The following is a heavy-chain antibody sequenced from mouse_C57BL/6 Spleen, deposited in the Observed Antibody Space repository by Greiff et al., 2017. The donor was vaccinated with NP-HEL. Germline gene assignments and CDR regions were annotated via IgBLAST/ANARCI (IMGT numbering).Heavy chain of an antibody. CDR1: GYSFTGYY. CDR3: ARGDGNFYFDY. CDR2: INPSTGGT. J-gene: IGHJ2*01. Sequence: EVQLKESGPELVKPGASVKISCKASGYSFTGYYMNWVKQSPEKSLEWIGEINPSTGGTTYNQKFKAKATLTVDKSSSTAYMQLKSRTSEDSAVYYCARGDGNFYFDYWGQGTTLTVSS. V-gene: IGHV1-42*01. D-gene: IGHD2-1*01.